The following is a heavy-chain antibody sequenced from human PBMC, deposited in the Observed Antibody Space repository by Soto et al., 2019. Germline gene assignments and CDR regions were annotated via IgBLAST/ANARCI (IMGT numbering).Heavy chain of an antibody. CDR3: AREIAVAGFDFDY. Sequence: TSETLSLTCTVSGGSISSGGYYWSWIRQHPGKGLEWIGYIYYSGSTYYNPSLKSRVTISVDTSKNQFSLKLSSVTAADTAVYYCAREIAVAGFDFDYWGQGTQVTVSS. D-gene: IGHD6-19*01. CDR1: GGSISSGGYY. V-gene: IGHV4-31*03. CDR2: IYYSGST. J-gene: IGHJ4*02.